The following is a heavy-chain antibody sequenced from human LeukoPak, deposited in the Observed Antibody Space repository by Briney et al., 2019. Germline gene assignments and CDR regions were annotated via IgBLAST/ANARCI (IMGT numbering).Heavy chain of an antibody. J-gene: IGHJ4*02. CDR1: GVSFSSYA. CDR3: TRGGLGVPAGVGYY. Sequence: PGRSLRVSCAASGVSFSSYAVYWVRQAPGKGLEWVAVISYDGSNKYYADSVKGRFTISRDNSKNTLYLQMNSLRAEDTAVYYCTRGGLGVPAGVGYYWGQGTLVTVSS. CDR2: ISYDGSNK. D-gene: IGHD2-2*01. V-gene: IGHV3-30-3*01.